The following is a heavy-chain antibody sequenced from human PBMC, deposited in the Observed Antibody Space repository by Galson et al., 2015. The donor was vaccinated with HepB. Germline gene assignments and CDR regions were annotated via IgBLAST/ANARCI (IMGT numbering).Heavy chain of an antibody. D-gene: IGHD6-19*01. CDR1: GFTFSGSA. CDR2: IRSKANSYAT. J-gene: IGHJ4*02. CDR3: TRRVAVAGTAGGSDY. V-gene: IGHV3-73*01. Sequence: SLRLSCAASGFTFSGSAMHWVRQASGKGLEWVGRIRSKANSYATAYAASVKGRFTISRDDSKNTAYLQMNSLKTEDTAVYYCTRRVAVAGTAGGSDYWGQGTLVTVSS.